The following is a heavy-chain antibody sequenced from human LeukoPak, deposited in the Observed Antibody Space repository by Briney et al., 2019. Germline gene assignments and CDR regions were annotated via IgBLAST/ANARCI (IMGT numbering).Heavy chain of an antibody. J-gene: IGHJ5*02. Sequence: PSETLSLTCAVYGGSFSGYYWSWIRQPPGKGLEWIGEINHSGSTNYNPSLKSRVTMSVDTSKNQFSLKLSSVTAADTAVYYCARDRRYCSSTSCWSWFDPWGQGTLVTVSS. CDR2: INHSGST. D-gene: IGHD2-2*01. V-gene: IGHV4-34*01. CDR3: ARDRRYCSSTSCWSWFDP. CDR1: GGSFSGYY.